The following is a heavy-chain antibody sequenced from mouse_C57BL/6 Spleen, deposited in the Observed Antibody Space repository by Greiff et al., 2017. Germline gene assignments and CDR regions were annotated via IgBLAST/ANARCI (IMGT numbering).Heavy chain of an antibody. CDR3: ARETDERFAY. V-gene: IGHV1-72*01. CDR1: GYTFTSYW. J-gene: IGHJ3*01. CDR2: IDPNSGGT. Sequence: QVQLQQPGAELVKPGASVKLSCKASGYTFTSYWMHWVKQRPGRGLEWIGRIDPNSGGTKYNEKFKSKATLTVDKPSITAYMQLSSLTSEDSAVYYCARETDERFAYWGQGTLVTVSA.